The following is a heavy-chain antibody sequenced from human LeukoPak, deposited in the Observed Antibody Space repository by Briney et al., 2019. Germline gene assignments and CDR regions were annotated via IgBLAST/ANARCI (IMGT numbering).Heavy chain of an antibody. D-gene: IGHD3-10*01. J-gene: IGHJ4*02. CDR2: INSDGSGI. Sequence: PGESLRLSCAASEFTFSSFWMHWVRQAPGKGLVWVSRINSDGSGIRYADSVKGRFTTSRDNAKNSLYLQMNSLRAEDTAVYYCYGSGSYLDYWGQGTLVTVSS. CDR1: EFTFSSFW. CDR3: YGSGSYLDY. V-gene: IGHV3-74*01.